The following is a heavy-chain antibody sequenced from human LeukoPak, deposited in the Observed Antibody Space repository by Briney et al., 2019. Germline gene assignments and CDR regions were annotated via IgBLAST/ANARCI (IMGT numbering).Heavy chain of an antibody. J-gene: IGHJ6*02. Sequence: GGSLRLSCAASGFTFSSYSMNWVRQAPGKGLEWVSSISSSSSYIYYADSVKGRFTISRDNAKNSLYLQMNSLRAEDTAVYYCARVECSGSYYFYYYYYGMDVWGRGTTVTVSS. CDR2: ISSSSSYI. CDR1: GFTFSSYS. V-gene: IGHV3-21*01. CDR3: ARVECSGSYYFYYYYYGMDV. D-gene: IGHD3-10*02.